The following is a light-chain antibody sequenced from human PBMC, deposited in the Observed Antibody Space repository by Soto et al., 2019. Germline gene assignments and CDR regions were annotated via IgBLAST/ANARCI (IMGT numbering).Light chain of an antibody. CDR2: EGT. V-gene: IGLV2-23*01. CDR1: SSDIGSYNL. Sequence: QSALTQPASMSGSPGQSITISCTGTSSDIGSYNLVSWYQHLPGKAPKLIIYEGTKRSSGVSNRFSGSKSGNTASLTISGLQAEDAADYYCCAYAGSATLVVFGGGTKLTVL. J-gene: IGLJ3*02. CDR3: CAYAGSATLVV.